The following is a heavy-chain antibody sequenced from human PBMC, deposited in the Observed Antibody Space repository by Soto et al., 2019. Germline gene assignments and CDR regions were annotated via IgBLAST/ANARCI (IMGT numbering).Heavy chain of an antibody. J-gene: IGHJ4*02. CDR2: ISASGSNT. Sequence: EVQLLDSGGGLVQSGGSLRLSCAASGFTFSSYAMSWVRQAPGKGLEWVSGISASGSNTYYADSVKGRFTISRDNSKNTLYLQMNNQRVEDKAVDYCSDGGESSFNFEYWGQGTLVTVFS. CDR1: GFTFSSYA. CDR3: SDGGESSFNFEY. V-gene: IGHV3-23*01. D-gene: IGHD3-10*01.